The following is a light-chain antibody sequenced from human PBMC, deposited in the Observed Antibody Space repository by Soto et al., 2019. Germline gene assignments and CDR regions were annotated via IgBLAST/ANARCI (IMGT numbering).Light chain of an antibody. V-gene: IGKV1-39*01. J-gene: IGKJ2*01. CDR3: QQNYITPYT. CDR2: ASF. Sequence: DIQMTQSPSLSVSVGDKVTITCRASHSISNFLNWYQQKPGKAPKLLIYASFYLQSGVPSRFSGSGSGTDFTLTISSLQPEDFATYYCQQNYITPYTFGQGTKLEIK. CDR1: HSISNF.